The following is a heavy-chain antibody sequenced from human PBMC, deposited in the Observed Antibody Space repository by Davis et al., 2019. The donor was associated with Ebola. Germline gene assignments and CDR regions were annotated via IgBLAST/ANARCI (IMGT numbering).Heavy chain of an antibody. D-gene: IGHD6-19*01. CDR1: GFTVSSNY. CDR2: IYNGGST. CDR3: ARGRTVTDTRGLSWFDP. Sequence: GESLKISCAASGFTVSSNYMSWVRQAPGKGLEWVSVIYNGGSTYYADSVKGRFTISRDNSKNTLYLQMNSLRAEDTAVYYCARGRTVTDTRGLSWFDPWGQGTLVTVSS. V-gene: IGHV3-66*01. J-gene: IGHJ5*02.